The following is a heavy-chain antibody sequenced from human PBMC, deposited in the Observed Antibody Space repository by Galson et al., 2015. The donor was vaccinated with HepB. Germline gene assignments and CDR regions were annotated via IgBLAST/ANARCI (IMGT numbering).Heavy chain of an antibody. Sequence: SLRLSCAASGFTFSGSAMHWVRQASGKGLEWVGRIRSKANSYATAYAASVKGRFTISRDDSKNTAYLQMNSLKTEDTAVYYCTRRGGAETFDYWGQGTLVTVSS. V-gene: IGHV3-73*01. CDR2: IRSKANSYAT. J-gene: IGHJ4*02. CDR1: GFTFSGSA. D-gene: IGHD3-10*01. CDR3: TRRGGAETFDY.